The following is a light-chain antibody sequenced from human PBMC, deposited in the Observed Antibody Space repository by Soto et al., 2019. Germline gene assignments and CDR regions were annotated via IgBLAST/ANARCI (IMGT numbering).Light chain of an antibody. Sequence: DIQMTQSPSTLSGSVGDRVTITCRASQTIGSWLAWYQQKPGKAPKLLIYKASTLKSGVPSRFSGSGSGTEFTLTISSLQPDDSATYYCQHYNSYSEAFCQGTKVELE. CDR2: KAS. J-gene: IGKJ1*01. CDR1: QTIGSW. CDR3: QHYNSYSEA. V-gene: IGKV1-5*03.